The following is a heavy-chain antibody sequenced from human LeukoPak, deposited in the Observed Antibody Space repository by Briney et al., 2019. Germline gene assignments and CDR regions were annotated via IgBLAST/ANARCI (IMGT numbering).Heavy chain of an antibody. J-gene: IGHJ4*02. V-gene: IGHV1-18*01. D-gene: IGHD1-26*01. CDR3: ARDLRGSYRYYFDY. Sequence: GASVKVSCKASGYTFTSYGISWVRQAPGQGLEWMGWISAYNGNTDYAQKLQGRVTMTTDTSTSTAYMELRSLRSDDTAVYYCARDLRGSYRYYFDYWGQGTLVTVSS. CDR2: ISAYNGNT. CDR1: GYTFTSYG.